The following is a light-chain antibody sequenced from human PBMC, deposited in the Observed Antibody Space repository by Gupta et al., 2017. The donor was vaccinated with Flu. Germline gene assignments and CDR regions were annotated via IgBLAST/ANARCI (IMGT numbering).Light chain of an antibody. Sequence: DIVMTQSPLSLPVTPGETASISCRSSQSLLHSNGYNYLDWYLQKPGQSPQLLIYLGSNRASGVPDRFSGSGSGTDFTLKISRVEAEDVGIYYCMQARQTPRTFGQGTKVEIK. CDR2: LGS. CDR1: QSLLHSNGYNY. CDR3: MQARQTPRT. V-gene: IGKV2-28*01. J-gene: IGKJ1*01.